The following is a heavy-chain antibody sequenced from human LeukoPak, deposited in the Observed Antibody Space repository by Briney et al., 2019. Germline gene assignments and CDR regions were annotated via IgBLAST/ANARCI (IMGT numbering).Heavy chain of an antibody. CDR1: GFTFDDYA. J-gene: IGHJ4*02. D-gene: IGHD2-2*01. CDR2: ISWDGGSI. CDR3: AKDQSPGYCSSTSCFPPPSIDY. V-gene: IGHV3-43D*03. Sequence: GGSLRLSCAASGFTFDDYAMHWVRQAPGKGLERVSLISWDGGSIYYADSVKGRFTISRDNSKNSLYLQMNSLRAEDTALYYCAKDQSPGYCSSTSCFPPPSIDYWGQGTLVTVSS.